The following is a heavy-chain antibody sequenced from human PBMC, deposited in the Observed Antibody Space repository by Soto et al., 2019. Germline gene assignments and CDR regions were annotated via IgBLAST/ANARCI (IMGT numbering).Heavy chain of an antibody. V-gene: IGHV1-18*01. CDR2: ISAYNANI. J-gene: IGHJ4*02. CDR3: ARDRLGATGDY. CDR1: GYTFTIYG. Sequence: ASVKVSCKASGYTFTIYGISCVLQTPGQGLEWMGWISAYNANINYAQKLQGRVTMTTDTSTNTAYMELRSLRSDDTAVYFCARDRLGATGDYWGQGTLVTVSS. D-gene: IGHD1-26*01.